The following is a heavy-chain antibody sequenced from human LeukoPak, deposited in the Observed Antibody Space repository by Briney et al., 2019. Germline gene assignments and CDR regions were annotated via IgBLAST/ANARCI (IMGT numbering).Heavy chain of an antibody. D-gene: IGHD6-6*01. CDR1: GFPFSSYA. Sequence: GGSLRLSCAASGFPFSSYAMSWVRQAPGKGLEWVSTVTVSGGGTYYGDSVKGRFTISRDNSKNTLYLQMNSLRAEDTAVYYCAKRAARPAYYFDFWGQGTLVTISS. CDR2: VTVSGGGT. J-gene: IGHJ4*02. CDR3: AKRAARPAYYFDF. V-gene: IGHV3-23*01.